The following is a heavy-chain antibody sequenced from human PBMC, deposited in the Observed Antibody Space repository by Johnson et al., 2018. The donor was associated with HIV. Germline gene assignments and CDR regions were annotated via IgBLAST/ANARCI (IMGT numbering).Heavy chain of an antibody. CDR1: GFIFSNAW. CDR3: AIGRGEFPRHAFDI. CDR2: IKGKTDGGTT. D-gene: IGHD3-10*01. V-gene: IGHV3-15*01. Sequence: VQLVESGGGLIEPGGSLRLSCAASGFIFSNAWMTWVRQAPGKGLEWVGRIKGKTDGGTTDYAAPVKGRFTISKDNSRNTLFLHMNSLRADDTAVYYCAIGRGEFPRHAFDIWGQGTRVTVSS. J-gene: IGHJ3*02.